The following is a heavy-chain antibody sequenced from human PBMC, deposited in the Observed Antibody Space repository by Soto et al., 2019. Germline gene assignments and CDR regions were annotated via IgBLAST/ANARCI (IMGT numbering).Heavy chain of an antibody. CDR2: IYYSGST. D-gene: IGHD6-13*01. J-gene: IGHJ6*02. Sequence: SETLSLTCTVSGGSISSGDYYWSWIRQPPGKGLEWIGYIYYSGSTYYNPSLKSRVTISVDTSKNQFSLKLSSVTAADTAVYYCARTLYSSSCNYYGMDVWGQGTTVTVSS. V-gene: IGHV4-30-4*01. CDR1: GGSISSGDYY. CDR3: ARTLYSSSCNYYGMDV.